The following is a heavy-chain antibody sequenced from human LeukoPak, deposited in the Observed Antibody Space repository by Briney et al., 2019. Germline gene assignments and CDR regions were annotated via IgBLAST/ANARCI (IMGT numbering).Heavy chain of an antibody. CDR2: IKQDGSEK. CDR1: GGSISSSSYY. D-gene: IGHD2-2*01. Sequence: ETLSLTCTVSGGSISSSSYYWGWIRQPPGKGLEWVANIKQDGSEKYYVDSVKGRFTISRDNAKNSLYLQMNSLRAEDTAVYYCARESIFHIVVVPAASFDYWGQGTLVTVSS. CDR3: ARESIFHIVVVPAASFDY. V-gene: IGHV3-7*01. J-gene: IGHJ4*02.